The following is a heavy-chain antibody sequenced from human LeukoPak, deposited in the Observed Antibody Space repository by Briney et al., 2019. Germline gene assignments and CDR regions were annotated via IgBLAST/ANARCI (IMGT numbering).Heavy chain of an antibody. D-gene: IGHD2/OR15-2a*01. J-gene: IGHJ4*02. Sequence: SETLSLTCTASGGSISSSSYYWGWIRQPPGKGLEWIGSIYYSGSTYYNPSLKSRVTISVDTSKNQFSLKLSSVTAADTAVYYCAGQRIGPSFDYWGQGTLVTVSS. CDR2: IYYSGST. CDR3: AGQRIGPSFDY. CDR1: GGSISSSSYY. V-gene: IGHV4-39*07.